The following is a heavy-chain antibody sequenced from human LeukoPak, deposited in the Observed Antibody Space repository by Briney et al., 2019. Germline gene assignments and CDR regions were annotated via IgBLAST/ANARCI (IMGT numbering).Heavy chain of an antibody. D-gene: IGHD6-13*01. J-gene: IGHJ6*03. CDR2: IYYSGST. CDR3: AGEYSSSWYANYYYYMDV. Sequence: PSETLSLTCTVSGGSISSYYWSWTRQPPGKGLEWIGYIYYSGSTNYNPSLKSRVTISVDTSKNQFSLKLSSATAADTAVYYCAGEYSSSWYANYYYYMDVWGKGTTVTVSS. CDR1: GGSISSYY. V-gene: IGHV4-59*01.